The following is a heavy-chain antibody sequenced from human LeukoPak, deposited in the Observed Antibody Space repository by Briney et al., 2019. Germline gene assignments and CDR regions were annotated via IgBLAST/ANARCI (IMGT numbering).Heavy chain of an antibody. J-gene: IGHJ6*03. CDR2: ISWNSGNI. CDR3: AKDPYRKSDYYYYMDV. CDR1: GFTFDDYA. Sequence: GRSLRLSCAASGFTFDDYAMHWVRQAPGKGLEWVSGISWNSGNIGYADSVKGRFTISRDNAKNSLYLQMNSLRAEDTALYYCAKDPYRKSDYYYYMDVWGKGTTVTVSS. V-gene: IGHV3-9*01.